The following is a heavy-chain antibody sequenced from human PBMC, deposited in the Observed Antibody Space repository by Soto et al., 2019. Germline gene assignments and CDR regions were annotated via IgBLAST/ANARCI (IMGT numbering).Heavy chain of an antibody. CDR2: ISYDGSNK. D-gene: IGHD5-12*01. Sequence: QAQRVESGGGVVQPGGSLRLSCEASGFTFSSYGMHWVRQAPGKGLEWVAVISYDGSNKYYADSVKGRFTISRDNSKNTLYLQMNSLRAEDTAVYYCALSPGYETLDDYWGQGTLVTVSS. CDR3: ALSPGYETLDDY. J-gene: IGHJ4*02. V-gene: IGHV3-30*03. CDR1: GFTFSSYG.